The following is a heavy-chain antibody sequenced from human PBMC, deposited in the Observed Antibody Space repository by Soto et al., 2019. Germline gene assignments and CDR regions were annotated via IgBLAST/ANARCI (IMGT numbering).Heavy chain of an antibody. CDR1: GYTFTSYY. Sequence: ASVKVSCKASGYTFTSYYMHWVRQAPGQGLEWMGWISAYTGNTNYAQKVQGRVTMSTDTSTSTAYLELRSLRSDDTAVYYCARGPESRSTAYFDYWGQGTLVTVSS. CDR2: ISAYTGNT. CDR3: ARGPESRSTAYFDY. V-gene: IGHV1-18*04. J-gene: IGHJ4*02. D-gene: IGHD1-26*01.